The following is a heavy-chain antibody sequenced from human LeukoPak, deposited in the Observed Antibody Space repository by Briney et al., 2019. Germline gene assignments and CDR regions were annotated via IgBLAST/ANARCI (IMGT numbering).Heavy chain of an antibody. CDR2: ISGSGSYT. J-gene: IGHJ4*02. CDR1: GFTFSDYY. CDR3: ARVGSIAAAGTPDY. V-gene: IGHV3-11*06. Sequence: GGSLRLSCAASGFTFSDYYMTWIRQAPGKGLEWLSYISGSGSYTNYADSVKGRFTTSRDNAKNSLYLQMNSLRAEDTAVYYCARVGSIAAAGTPDYWGQGTLVTVSS. D-gene: IGHD6-13*01.